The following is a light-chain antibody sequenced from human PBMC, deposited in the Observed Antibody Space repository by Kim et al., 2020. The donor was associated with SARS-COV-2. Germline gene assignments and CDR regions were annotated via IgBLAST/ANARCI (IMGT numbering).Light chain of an antibody. CDR1: QSISSH. J-gene: IGKJ3*01. CDR3: QQSCITRIA. CDR2: AAS. Sequence: DIQMTQSPSTLSASVGDRVTITCRTTQSISSHLNWYQQKPGRAPKLLISAASTLQGGVPSRFSGSGSETDFTLTISSLQPEDFATYYCQQSCITRIAVGPGAKVDIK. V-gene: IGKV1-39*01.